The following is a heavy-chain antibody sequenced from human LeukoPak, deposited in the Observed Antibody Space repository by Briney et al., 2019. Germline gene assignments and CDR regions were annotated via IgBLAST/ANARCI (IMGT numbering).Heavy chain of an antibody. V-gene: IGHV3-66*01. CDR3: ARSQVATVYSGSYSGPYYFDY. Sequence: GGSLRLSCAASGFTVSSNYMSWVRQAPGKGLEWVSVIYSGGSTYYADSVKGRFTISRDNSKNTLYLQMNSLRAEDTAVYYCARSQVATVYSGSYSGPYYFDYWGQGTLVTVSS. J-gene: IGHJ4*02. D-gene: IGHD1-26*01. CDR2: IYSGGST. CDR1: GFTVSSNY.